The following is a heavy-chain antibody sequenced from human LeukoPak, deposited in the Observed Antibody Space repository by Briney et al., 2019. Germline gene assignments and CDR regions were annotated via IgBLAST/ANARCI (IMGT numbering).Heavy chain of an antibody. Sequence: GASVKVSCKASGFTFSNSAVQWVRQARGQRLEWIGWIVVASGKTNYAQSLQGRLTVSRDMSTSTAYMEVGSLRSEDTAVYYCAAASVAPGGHFYGMDVWGKGTTVTVSS. V-gene: IGHV1-58*01. J-gene: IGHJ6*04. CDR2: IVVASGKT. CDR3: AAASVAPGGHFYGMDV. D-gene: IGHD2-8*02. CDR1: GFTFSNSA.